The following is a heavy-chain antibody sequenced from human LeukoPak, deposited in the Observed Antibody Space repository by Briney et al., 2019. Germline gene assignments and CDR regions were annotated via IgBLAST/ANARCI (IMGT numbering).Heavy chain of an antibody. CDR1: GASITDSGHY. V-gene: IGHV4-30-4*01. CDR3: ARGGPYGDPYTF. Sequence: SETLSLTCSVSGASITDSGHYWSWIRQPPGKGLELIGFVPFRGGTYYSPSLMSRVTISQDTSKNQFSLSLTSVTAADTAVYFCARGGPYGDPYTFWGQGRMIAVS. CDR2: VPFRGGT. D-gene: IGHD4-17*01. J-gene: IGHJ4*02.